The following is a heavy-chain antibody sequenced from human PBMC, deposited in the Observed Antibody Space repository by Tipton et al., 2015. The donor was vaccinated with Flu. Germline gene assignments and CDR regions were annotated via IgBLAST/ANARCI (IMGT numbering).Heavy chain of an antibody. V-gene: IGHV3-73*01. Sequence: SLRLSCAASGFTFSGSAMHWVRQASGKGLEWIGRIRSQANTYATAYTASVKGRSTISRDDSKNTAYLQMNSLKTEDTAVYYCAKERHEGAFDVWGQGTKVAVSS. CDR3: AKERHEGAFDV. CDR1: GFTFSGSA. CDR2: IRSQANTYAT. J-gene: IGHJ3*01. D-gene: IGHD1-1*01.